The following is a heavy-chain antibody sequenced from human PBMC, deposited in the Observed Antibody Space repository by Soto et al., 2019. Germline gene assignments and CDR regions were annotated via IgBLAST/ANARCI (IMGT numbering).Heavy chain of an antibody. D-gene: IGHD3-10*01. CDR1: GGSISSGGYY. V-gene: IGHV4-31*03. CDR2: IYYSGST. CDR3: AREALLYYGSGSFEFRSVFYYYYMDV. Sequence: QVQLQESGPGLVKPSQTLSLTCTVSGGSISSGGYYWSWIRQHPGKGLEWIGYIYYSGSTYYNPSLKSRVTISVDTSKNQFSLKLSSVTAADTAVYYCAREALLYYGSGSFEFRSVFYYYYMDVWGKGTTVTVSS. J-gene: IGHJ6*03.